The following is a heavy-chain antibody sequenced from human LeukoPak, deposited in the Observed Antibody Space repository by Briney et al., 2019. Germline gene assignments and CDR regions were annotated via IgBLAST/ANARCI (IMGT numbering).Heavy chain of an antibody. CDR3: ARDLSYYYYGMDV. V-gene: IGHV3-23*01. Sequence: PGGSLRLSCAASGFTFSSYAMSWVRQAPGKGLEWVSAISGSGGSTYYADSVKGRFTISRDNSKNTLYLQMNSLRAEDAAVYYCARDLSYYYYGMDVWGQGTTVTVSS. CDR1: GFTFSSYA. CDR2: ISGSGGST. J-gene: IGHJ6*02.